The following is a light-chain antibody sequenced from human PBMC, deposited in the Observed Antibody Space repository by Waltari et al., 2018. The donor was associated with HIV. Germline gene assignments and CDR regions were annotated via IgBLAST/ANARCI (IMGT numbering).Light chain of an antibody. CDR2: EDS. V-gene: IGLV3-10*01. CDR1: ALPKKY. CDR3: YSTDSSGNHRGV. J-gene: IGLJ2*01. Sequence: SYELTQSPSVSVSPGQTARITCSGDALPKKYAYWYQQKSGQAPVLVIYEDSKRPSGIPGRFSGSSSGTMATLTISGAQVEDEADYYCYSTDSSGNHRGVFGGGTKLTVL.